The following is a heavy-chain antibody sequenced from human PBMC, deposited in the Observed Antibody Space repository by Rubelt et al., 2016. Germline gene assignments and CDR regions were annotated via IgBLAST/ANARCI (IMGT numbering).Heavy chain of an antibody. CDR3: ARRSGSYYYYAMDV. CDR1: GGSISSTSYY. J-gene: IGHJ6*02. V-gene: IGHV4-39*01. Sequence: GLVKPSETLSLTCTVSGGSISSTSYYWGWIRQPPGKGLEWIGSLYYSGSTYYSPSLKSRVTISVDTSKNQFSLNLTSVTAADTAVYYCARRSGSYYYYAMDVWGQGTTVTVSS. D-gene: IGHD1-26*01. CDR2: LYYSGST.